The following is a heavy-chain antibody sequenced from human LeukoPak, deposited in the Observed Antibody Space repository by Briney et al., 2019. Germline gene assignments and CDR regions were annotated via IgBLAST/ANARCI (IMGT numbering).Heavy chain of an antibody. CDR1: GYSFTSYW. V-gene: IGHV5-51*01. CDR3: ARQVTAASDS. J-gene: IGHJ4*02. Sequence: GESLKISCKGSGYSFTSYWIGWVRQLPGKGLEWMGIIYPGASDTRYSPSLQGQVTLSVDKSINTAYLQWSSLKASDTAMYYCARQVTAASDSWGQGTLVTVSS. CDR2: IYPGASDT. D-gene: IGHD6-13*01.